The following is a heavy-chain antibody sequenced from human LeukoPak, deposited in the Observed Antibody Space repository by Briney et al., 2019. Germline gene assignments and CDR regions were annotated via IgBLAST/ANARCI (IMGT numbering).Heavy chain of an antibody. Sequence: PGGSLRLSCAASGFTFSSYAMHWVRQAPGKGLEWVAVISYDGSNKYYADSVKGRFTISRDNSKNTLHLQMNSLRAEDTAVYYCAKVRVVPAASRGAFDIWGQGTMVTVSS. V-gene: IGHV3-30-3*01. CDR1: GFTFSSYA. J-gene: IGHJ3*02. CDR3: AKVRVVPAASRGAFDI. CDR2: ISYDGSNK. D-gene: IGHD2-2*01.